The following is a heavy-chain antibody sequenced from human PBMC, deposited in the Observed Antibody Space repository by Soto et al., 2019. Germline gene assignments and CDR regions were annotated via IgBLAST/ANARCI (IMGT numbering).Heavy chain of an antibody. Sequence: SETLSLTCTVSGGSISSSSYYWGWIRQPPGKGLEWIGSIYYSGSTYYNPSLKSRVTISVDTSKNHFSLKLSSVTAADTAVYYCASRNSSSWLYYYYYGMDVWGQGTTVTVSS. J-gene: IGHJ6*02. CDR2: IYYSGST. V-gene: IGHV4-39*01. D-gene: IGHD6-13*01. CDR3: ASRNSSSWLYYYYYGMDV. CDR1: GGSISSSSYY.